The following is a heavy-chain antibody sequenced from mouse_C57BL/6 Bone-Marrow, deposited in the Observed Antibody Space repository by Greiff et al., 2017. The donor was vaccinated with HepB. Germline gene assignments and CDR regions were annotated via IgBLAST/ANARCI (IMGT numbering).Heavy chain of an antibody. J-gene: IGHJ2*01. D-gene: IGHD1-1*01. CDR1: GYTFTSYW. V-gene: IGHV1-69*01. Sequence: VKLQQSGAELAKPGASVKLSCKASGYTFTSYWMHWVKQRPGQGLEWIGEIDPSDSYTNYNQKFKGKSTLTVDKSSSTAYMQLSSLTSEDSAVYYCARETTVVAFDYWGQGTTLTVSS. CDR3: ARETTVVAFDY. CDR2: IDPSDSYT.